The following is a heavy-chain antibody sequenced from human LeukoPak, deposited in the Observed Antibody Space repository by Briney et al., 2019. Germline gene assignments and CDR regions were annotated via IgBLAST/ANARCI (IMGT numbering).Heavy chain of an antibody. CDR2: IYPGDSDT. CDR1: GSSFTSYW. V-gene: IGHV5-51*01. Sequence: PGESLPISCMGSGSSFTSYWIGWVRQIPGKGLEWMGIIYPGDSDTRYSPSSQGPVTISAHQSISTAYLHSRSLTASDTAMYDRAGQMVSGASAVTTPFDYWGQGTLVTVSS. J-gene: IGHJ4*02. D-gene: IGHD4-17*01. CDR3: AGQMVSGASAVTTPFDY.